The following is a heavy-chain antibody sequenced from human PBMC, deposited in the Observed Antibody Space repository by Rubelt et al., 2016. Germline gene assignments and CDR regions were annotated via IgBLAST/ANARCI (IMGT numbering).Heavy chain of an antibody. J-gene: IGHJ4*02. CDR2: IDSSSSRI. CDR3: ARERAREEGYSDY. V-gene: IGHV3-21*01. CDR1: GFTFSTYS. Sequence: EVQLVESGGGLVKPGGSLRLSCAASGFTFSTYSINWVRQAPGKGLEWVSSIDSSSSRIYYADSVDGRFTISRDNAKNSLYLQMNSLRAEDTAVYYCARERAREEGYSDYWGQGTLVTVSS. D-gene: IGHD1-26*01.